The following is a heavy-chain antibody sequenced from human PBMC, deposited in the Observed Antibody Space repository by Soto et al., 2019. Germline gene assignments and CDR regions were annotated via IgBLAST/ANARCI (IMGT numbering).Heavy chain of an antibody. CDR3: TRRARIGKQLWLPFDS. J-gene: IGHJ4*02. D-gene: IGHD3-22*01. Sequence: QVQLVQSGAEVKKPGASVMVSCKASGYTFRDYDINWVRQASGQGLEWMGWMNPNSGNTAYAQKFQGRVTMTGDTTTNTAYMGLSSLTSADTAGYYCTRRARIGKQLWLPFDSWAQGTLVTVSS. CDR1: GYTFRDYD. CDR2: MNPNSGNT. V-gene: IGHV1-8*01.